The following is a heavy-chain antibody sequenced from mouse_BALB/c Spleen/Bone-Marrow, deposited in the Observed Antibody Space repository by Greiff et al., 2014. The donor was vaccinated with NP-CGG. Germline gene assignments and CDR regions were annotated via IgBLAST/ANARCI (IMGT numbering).Heavy chain of an antibody. CDR2: IDPANGNT. J-gene: IGHJ4*01. Sequence: VQLQQSGAELVKPGASVKLSCTASGFNIKDTYMHWVKQRPEQGLEWIGRIDPANGNTKYDPKFQGKATITADTSSNTAYLPLSGLTSGDTAVYYCARWGCYAMDYWGQGTSVTVSS. V-gene: IGHV14-3*02. CDR3: ARWGCYAMDY. CDR1: GFNIKDTY.